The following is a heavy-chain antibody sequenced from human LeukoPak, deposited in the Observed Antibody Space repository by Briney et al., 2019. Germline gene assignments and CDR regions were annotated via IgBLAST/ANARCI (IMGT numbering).Heavy chain of an antibody. CDR1: GFTFSKSW. Sequence: GGSLRLSCAASGFTFSKSWMSWVRQAPGKGLEWVSGINWNGGSTGYADSVKGRFTISRDNAKNSLYLQMNSLRAEDTALYYCARADRYYYDSSGYYYVGDYWGQGTLVTVSS. CDR3: ARADRYYYDSSGYYYVGDY. J-gene: IGHJ4*02. D-gene: IGHD3-22*01. V-gene: IGHV3-20*04. CDR2: INWNGGST.